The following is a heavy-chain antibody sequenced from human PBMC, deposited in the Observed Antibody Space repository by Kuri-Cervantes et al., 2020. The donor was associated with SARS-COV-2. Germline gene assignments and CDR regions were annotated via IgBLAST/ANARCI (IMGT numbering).Heavy chain of an antibody. CDR2: ISYHGINK. J-gene: IGHJ5*02. CDR3: ARVMKDYDFWSGYSEYQNWFDP. Sequence: GGSLRLSCTASGFTFNSHAMHWVRQAPGQGLEWVTVISYHGINKYYTDSVKGRFTISRDNSKNTLYLQMNSLRAGDTAVYYCARVMKDYDFWSGYSEYQNWFDPWGQGTLVTVSS. D-gene: IGHD3-3*01. V-gene: IGHV3-30-3*01. CDR1: GFTFNSHA.